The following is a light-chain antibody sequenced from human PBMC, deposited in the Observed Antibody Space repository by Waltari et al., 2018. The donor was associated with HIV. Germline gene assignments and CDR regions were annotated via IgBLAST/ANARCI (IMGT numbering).Light chain of an antibody. CDR3: QQANSFPFS. V-gene: IGKV1-12*02. CDR1: KDISNW. J-gene: IGKJ3*01. Sequence: DIQMTQSPSSVSASVGDTVTTTCRASKDISNWLAWYQQKPGKAPNLLIFAASSLQSGVPSRFSGSGSGTDFTLTISSLHPEDFATYYCQQANSFPFSFGPGTKVDIK. CDR2: AAS.